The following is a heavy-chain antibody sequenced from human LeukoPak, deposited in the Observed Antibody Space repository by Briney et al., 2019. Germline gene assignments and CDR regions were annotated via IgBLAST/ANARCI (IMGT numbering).Heavy chain of an antibody. Sequence: GGSLRLSCLTSGFTLSTNAMSWVRQAPGKGLEWISGISGSGASTYYADSVKGRFTISRDDSRNTLYLQMNSLRGDDTAVYYCAKDVGKWESLHFFDYWGQGTLVTVPS. V-gene: IGHV3-23*01. J-gene: IGHJ4*02. CDR1: GFTLSTNA. D-gene: IGHD1-26*01. CDR2: ISGSGAST. CDR3: AKDVGKWESLHFFDY.